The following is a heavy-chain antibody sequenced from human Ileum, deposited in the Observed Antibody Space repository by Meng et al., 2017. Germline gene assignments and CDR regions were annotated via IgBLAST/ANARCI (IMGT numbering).Heavy chain of an antibody. J-gene: IGHJ5*01. CDR2: INGGGGLT. CDR1: GFAFHYFG. CDR3: VRGVFDS. Sequence: EVQVLESGGVLARPGGSLRLSCAASGFAFHYFGMSWVRQAPGKGLEWVALINGGGGLTYYADSVKGRFTISRDNSKNTLHLQMNSLRPDDTATYYCVRGVFDSWGQGTLVTVSS. V-gene: IGHV3-23*01.